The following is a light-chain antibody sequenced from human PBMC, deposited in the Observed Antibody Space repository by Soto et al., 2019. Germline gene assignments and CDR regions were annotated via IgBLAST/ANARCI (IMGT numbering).Light chain of an antibody. CDR2: DTS. CDR3: QPYNDWRLT. V-gene: IGKV3-15*01. CDR1: QGIGDT. J-gene: IGKJ4*01. Sequence: ELVMTQSPASLSVSPGEGVTLSCRASQGIGDTLAWYQHKPGQTPRLLIYDTSTTATGVPARFSASRSGPEFALTIYSRQTEDFAIYYCQPYNDWRLTLGGGTKVDIK.